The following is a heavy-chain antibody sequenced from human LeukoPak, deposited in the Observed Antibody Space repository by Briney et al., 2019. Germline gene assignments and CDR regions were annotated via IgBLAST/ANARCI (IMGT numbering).Heavy chain of an antibody. D-gene: IGHD1-26*01. V-gene: IGHV3-33*08. CDR2: IWYDGSNK. CDR3: ARDSSSYDAFDI. Sequence: GGSLRLSCAASGFTFSTYWMHWVRQAPGKGLEWVAVIWYDGSNKYYADSVKGRFTISRDNSKNTLYLQMNSLRAEDTAVYYCARDSSSYDAFDIWGQGTMVTVSS. CDR1: GFTFSTYW. J-gene: IGHJ3*02.